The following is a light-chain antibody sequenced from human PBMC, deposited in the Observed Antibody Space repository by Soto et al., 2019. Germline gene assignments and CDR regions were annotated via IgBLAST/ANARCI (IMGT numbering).Light chain of an antibody. CDR2: GAS. V-gene: IGKV3-20*01. CDR3: QHYGSSPNT. CDR1: QSLSSRY. Sequence: EIVLTQSPGTLSLSPVERATLSCRASQSLSSRYLAWYQQKAGRAPRLLIYGASTTATGIPDRFSGIGSGTDFTLIISRLEPEDFAVYFCQHYGSSPNTFGQGTRLEIK. J-gene: IGKJ5*01.